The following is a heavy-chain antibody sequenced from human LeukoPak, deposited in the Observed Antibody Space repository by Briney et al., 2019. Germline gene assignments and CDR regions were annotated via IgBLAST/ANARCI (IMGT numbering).Heavy chain of an antibody. CDR1: GYTFTSYD. D-gene: IGHD3-10*01. CDR3: ARVATMVQGVIGY. J-gene: IGHJ4*02. V-gene: IGHV1-8*01. CDR2: MNPNSGNT. Sequence: ASVKVSCKASGYTFTSYDINWVRQATGQGIEWMGWMNPNSGNTGYAQKFQGRVTMTRNTSISTAYMELSSLRSEDTAVYYCARVATMVQGVIGYWGQGTLVTVSS.